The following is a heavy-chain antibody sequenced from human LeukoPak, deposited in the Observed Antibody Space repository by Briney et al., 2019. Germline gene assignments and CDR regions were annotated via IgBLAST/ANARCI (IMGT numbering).Heavy chain of an antibody. CDR1: GFTFSSNA. J-gene: IGHJ4*02. CDR2: ISGSGGST. D-gene: IGHD6-13*01. Sequence: PGGSLRLSCAASGFTFSSNAMSWVRQGPGKGLEWVSAISGSGGSTYYADSVKGRFTISTDKSKNTLYLQMNSLRAEDTAVYYCGRWGVEAGIDDWGQGTLVIVS. CDR3: GRWGVEAGIDD. V-gene: IGHV3-23*01.